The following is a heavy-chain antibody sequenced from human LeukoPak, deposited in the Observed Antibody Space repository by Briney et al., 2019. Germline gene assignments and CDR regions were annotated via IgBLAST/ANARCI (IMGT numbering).Heavy chain of an antibody. CDR2: ISSSSSTI. Sequence: GGSLRLSCAASGFTFSSYSINWVRQAPGKGLEWVSYISSSSSTIYYADSVKGRFTISRDNAKNSLYLQMNSLRAEDTAVYYCARDPPTYCGGDCYSGYWGQGTLVTVSS. J-gene: IGHJ4*02. V-gene: IGHV3-48*01. CDR3: ARDPPTYCGGDCYSGY. D-gene: IGHD2-21*01. CDR1: GFTFSSYS.